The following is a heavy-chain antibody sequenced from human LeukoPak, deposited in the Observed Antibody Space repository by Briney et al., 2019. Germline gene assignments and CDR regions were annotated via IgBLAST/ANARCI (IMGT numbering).Heavy chain of an antibody. V-gene: IGHV3-48*01. CDR3: ARGKGYSSSWYLIDY. CDR2: ISSSSSTI. D-gene: IGHD6-13*01. CDR1: GFTFSSYS. J-gene: IGHJ4*02. Sequence: PGGSLRLSCAASGFTFSSYSMNWVRQAPGKGLEWVSYISSSSSTIYYADSVKGRFTISRDNAKNSLYLQMNSLRAEDTAVYYRARGKGYSSSWYLIDYWGQGTLVTVSS.